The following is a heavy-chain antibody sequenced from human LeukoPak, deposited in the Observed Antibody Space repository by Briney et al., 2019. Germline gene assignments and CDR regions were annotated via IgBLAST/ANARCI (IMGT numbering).Heavy chain of an antibody. CDR3: ARDPPAVAANTYG. J-gene: IGHJ4*02. Sequence: GGSLRLSWAASGVTVSNNYMNWVRQAPGKGLEWVSLIYSGGSTYYADSVKGRFTISRDNSKNTLYLQMNSLRAEDTAVYYCARDPPAVAANTYGWGQGTLVTVSS. D-gene: IGHD6-6*01. CDR2: IYSGGST. V-gene: IGHV3-66*01. CDR1: GVTVSNNY.